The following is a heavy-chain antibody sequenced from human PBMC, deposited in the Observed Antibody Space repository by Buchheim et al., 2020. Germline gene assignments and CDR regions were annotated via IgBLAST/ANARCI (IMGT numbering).Heavy chain of an antibody. V-gene: IGHV3-30*18. Sequence: QVQLVESGGGVVQPGRSLRLSCAASGFTFSSYGMHWVRQAPGKGLEWVAVISYDGSNKYYADSVKGRFTISRDNSKNTLYLQMNSLRAEDTAVYYCAKVFENPIVLMVYAKTPADYYYGMDVWGQGTT. J-gene: IGHJ6*02. CDR3: AKVFENPIVLMVYAKTPADYYYGMDV. CDR1: GFTFSSYG. D-gene: IGHD2-8*01. CDR2: ISYDGSNK.